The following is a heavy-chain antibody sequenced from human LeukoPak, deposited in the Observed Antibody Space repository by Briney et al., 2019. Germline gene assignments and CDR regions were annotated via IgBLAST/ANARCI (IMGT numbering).Heavy chain of an antibody. V-gene: IGHV3-48*03. Sequence: PGGSLRLSCAASGFTFSSYEMNWVRQAPGKGLEWASYISSSGSTIYYADSVKGRFTISRDNAKNSLYLQMNSLRAEDTAVYYCASASGWYRPFDYWGQGTLVTVSS. CDR3: ASASGWYRPFDY. CDR1: GFTFSSYE. CDR2: ISSSGSTI. D-gene: IGHD6-19*01. J-gene: IGHJ4*02.